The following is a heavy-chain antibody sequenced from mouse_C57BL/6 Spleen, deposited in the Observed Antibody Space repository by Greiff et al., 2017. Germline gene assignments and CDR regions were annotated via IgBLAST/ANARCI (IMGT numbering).Heavy chain of an antibody. CDR2: IYPNSGST. Sequence: VQLQQPGAELVKPGASVKLSCKASGYTFTSYWMHWVKQRPGQGLEWIGMIYPNSGSTNYNEKFKSKATLTVDKSSSTAYMQLSSLTSDDSAVYYCARRISIYFDYWGQGTTLTVSS. CDR3: ARRISIYFDY. J-gene: IGHJ2*01. V-gene: IGHV1-64*01. CDR1: GYTFTSYW.